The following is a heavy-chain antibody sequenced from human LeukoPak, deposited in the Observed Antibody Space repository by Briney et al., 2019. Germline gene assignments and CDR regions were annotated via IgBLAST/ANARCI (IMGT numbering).Heavy chain of an antibody. CDR3: AREERYCSSTSCYVSAFDI. CDR1: GGSISSGDYY. V-gene: IGHV4-30-4*08. D-gene: IGHD2-2*01. CDR2: IYYSGST. J-gene: IGHJ3*02. Sequence: SETLSLTCTVSGGSISSGDYYWSWIRQPPGKGLEWIGYIYYSGSTYYNPSLKSRVTISVDKSKNQFSLKLSSVTAADTAVYYCAREERYCSSTSCYVSAFDIWGQGTMVTVSS.